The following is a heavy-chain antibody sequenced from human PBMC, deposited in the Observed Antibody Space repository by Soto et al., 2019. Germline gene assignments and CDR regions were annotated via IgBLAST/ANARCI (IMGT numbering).Heavy chain of an antibody. J-gene: IGHJ4*02. Sequence: GGSLRLSCAASGFTFSVHWMHWVRQAPDKGLVWVSRINGDGSSTAYADSVKGRFTISRDNSKNTLYLQMNSLRAEDTAVYYCARKPHDSGYFSDYWGQGPLVTVYS. V-gene: IGHV3-74*01. CDR1: GFTFSVHW. D-gene: IGHD3-22*01. CDR3: ARKPHDSGYFSDY. CDR2: INGDGSST.